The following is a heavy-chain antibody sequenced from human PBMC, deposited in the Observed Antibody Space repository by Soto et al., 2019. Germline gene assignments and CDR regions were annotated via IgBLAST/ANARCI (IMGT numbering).Heavy chain of an antibody. CDR1: GGSFSGYY. CDR2: INHSGST. CDR3: ARGPNNIVVVVAATRNWFDP. Sequence: QVQLQQWGAGLLKPSETLSLTCAVYGGSFSGYYWSWIRQPPGKGLEWIGEINHSGSTNYNPSLKGRVTISVDTAKNQFSVKLSSVTAADTAVYYCARGPNNIVVVVAATRNWFDPWGQGTLVTVSS. V-gene: IGHV4-34*01. D-gene: IGHD2-15*01. J-gene: IGHJ5*02.